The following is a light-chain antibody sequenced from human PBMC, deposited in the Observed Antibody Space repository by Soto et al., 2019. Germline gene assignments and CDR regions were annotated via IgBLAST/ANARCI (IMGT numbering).Light chain of an antibody. CDR3: QQHNYWLS. V-gene: IGKV3-15*01. J-gene: IGKJ2*01. Sequence: EIVMTQSPATLSVSPGERATLSCRASQSVSSNLAWYQQKPGQAPRLLLYGASTRATGIPGRFSGSGSGTDFTLTISSLQSEDFAVYYCQQHNYWLSFGQGTKLEIK. CDR2: GAS. CDR1: QSVSSN.